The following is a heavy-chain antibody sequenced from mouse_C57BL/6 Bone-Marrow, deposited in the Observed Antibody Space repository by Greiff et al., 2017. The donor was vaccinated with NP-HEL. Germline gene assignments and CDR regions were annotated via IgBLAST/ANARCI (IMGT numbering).Heavy chain of an antibody. CDR1: GFSFNTYA. D-gene: IGHD1-2*01. CDR3: VRHVHDPRFAY. Sequence: EVHLVESGGGLVQPKGSLKLSCAASGFSFNTYAMNWVRQAPGKGLEWVARIRSKSNNYATYYADSVKDRFTISRDDSESMLYLQMHNLKTEDTAMYYCVRHVHDPRFAYWGQGTLVTVSA. CDR2: IRSKSNNYAT. V-gene: IGHV10-1*01. J-gene: IGHJ3*01.